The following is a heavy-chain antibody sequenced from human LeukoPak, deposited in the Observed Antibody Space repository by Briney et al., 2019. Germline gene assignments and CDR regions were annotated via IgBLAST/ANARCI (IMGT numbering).Heavy chain of an antibody. CDR1: GGSISSTSYY. CDR2: IYYSGST. Sequence: PSETLSLTCTVSGGSISSTSYYSAWIRPPPGKWLECIGSIYYSGSTYYNPSLKSRVTISVDTSKNQFSLKLKSVTAADTAVFYCARHSSGWLFDYWGQGTLVTVSS. CDR3: ARHSSGWLFDY. J-gene: IGHJ4*02. D-gene: IGHD6-19*01. V-gene: IGHV4-39*01.